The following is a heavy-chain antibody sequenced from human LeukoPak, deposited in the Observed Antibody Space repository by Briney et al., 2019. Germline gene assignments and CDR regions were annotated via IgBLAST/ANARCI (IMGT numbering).Heavy chain of an antibody. CDR1: GGSMSSYY. CDR2: IYFSGST. CDR3: ARVPISTTARGYFDY. Sequence: SETLSLTCTVSGGSMSSYYWSWIRQPPGKGLEWIGYIYFSGSTTYDPSLNSRVTISVDTSKNKFSLKLSSVTAADTAVYYCARVPISTTARGYFDYWGQGTLVTVSS. J-gene: IGHJ4*02. D-gene: IGHD4-17*01. V-gene: IGHV4-59*01.